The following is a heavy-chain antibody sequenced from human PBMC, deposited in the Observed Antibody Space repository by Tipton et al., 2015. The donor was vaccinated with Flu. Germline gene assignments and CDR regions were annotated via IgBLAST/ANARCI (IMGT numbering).Heavy chain of an antibody. D-gene: IGHD6-19*01. V-gene: IGHV4-4*07. CDR3: ARDLVLRWDDEIRGGYSSGSGGDAFDI. CDR2: IYTSGST. CDR1: GGSISSYY. Sequence: LRLSCTVSGGSISSYYWSWIRQPAGKGLEWIGRIYTSGSTNYNPSLKSRVTMSVDTSKNQFSLKLSSVTAAGTAVYYCARDLVLRWDDEIRGGYSSGSGGDAFDIWGQGTMVTVSS. J-gene: IGHJ3*02.